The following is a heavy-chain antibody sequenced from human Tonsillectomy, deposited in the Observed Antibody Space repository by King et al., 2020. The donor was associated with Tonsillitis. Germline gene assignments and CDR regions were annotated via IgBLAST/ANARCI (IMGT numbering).Heavy chain of an antibody. J-gene: IGHJ3*02. D-gene: IGHD3-22*01. CDR2: ISSDSNYI. CDR1: GFTFRNYH. Sequence: VQLVESGGGLVKPGGSLRLSCATSGFTFRNYHMNWVRQAPGKGLECGSSISSDSNYIYYADSLKGRLTISRANAKSSLYLQMDSLSAEDTAVYYCAKDRGAGLYDTSRGAFDIWGQGTKVTVSS. V-gene: IGHV3-21*01. CDR3: AKDRGAGLYDTSRGAFDI.